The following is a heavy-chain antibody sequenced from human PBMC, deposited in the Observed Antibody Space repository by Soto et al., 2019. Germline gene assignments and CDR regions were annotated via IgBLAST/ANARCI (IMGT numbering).Heavy chain of an antibody. D-gene: IGHD6-13*01. CDR3: ARRGPGTYFDY. CDR2: VSGSGGST. CDR1: GFTFSSYA. Sequence: VPLLESGGGLVQPGGSLRLSCAASGFTFSSYAMRWVRQAPGKGLEWVSAVSGSGGSTYYADSVKGRFTISRDNSKNTLYLQMNILRAEDTAVYYCARRGPGTYFDYWGQGTLVTVSS. J-gene: IGHJ4*02. V-gene: IGHV3-23*01.